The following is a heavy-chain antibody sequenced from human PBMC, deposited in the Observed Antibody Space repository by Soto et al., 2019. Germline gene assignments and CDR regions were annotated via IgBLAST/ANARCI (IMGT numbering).Heavy chain of an antibody. CDR3: ARVIYTRYEYDIDY. CDR1: GFTFSSYW. CDR2: INSDGSST. Sequence: GGSLRLACAASGFTFSSYWMHWVRQAPGKGLVWVSHINSDGSSTSYADSVEGRFTISRDNARNTLYLQMNSLRAEDTAVYYCARVIYTRYEYDIDYWGQGTLVTVSS. V-gene: IGHV3-74*01. J-gene: IGHJ4*02. D-gene: IGHD5-12*01.